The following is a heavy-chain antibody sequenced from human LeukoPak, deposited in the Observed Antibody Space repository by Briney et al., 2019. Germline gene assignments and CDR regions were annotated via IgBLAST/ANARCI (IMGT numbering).Heavy chain of an antibody. CDR3: AKDLDGGYDYHYGMDV. J-gene: IGHJ6*02. CDR2: ISYDGSNK. D-gene: IGHD2-15*01. CDR1: GFTFSSYG. Sequence: GRSLRLSCAASGFTFSSYGMHWVRQAPGKGLEWVAVISYDGSNKYYADSVKGRFTISRDNSKNTLYLQMNSLRAEDTAVYYCAKDLDGGYDYHYGMDVWGQGTTVTVSS. V-gene: IGHV3-30*18.